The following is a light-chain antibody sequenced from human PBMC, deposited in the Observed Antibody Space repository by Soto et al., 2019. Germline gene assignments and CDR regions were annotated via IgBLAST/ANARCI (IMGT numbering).Light chain of an antibody. Sequence: QAVVTQEPSLTVSPGGTVTLTCGSSTGTVTSGHSPYWFQQKPGQAPRTLIYDTSNKHSWTPARFSGSLLGGKPALTLSGAQPEDEADYYCLLSYSGARVFGGGTKVTVL. CDR3: LLSYSGARV. V-gene: IGLV7-46*01. CDR1: TGTVTSGHS. CDR2: DTS. J-gene: IGLJ3*02.